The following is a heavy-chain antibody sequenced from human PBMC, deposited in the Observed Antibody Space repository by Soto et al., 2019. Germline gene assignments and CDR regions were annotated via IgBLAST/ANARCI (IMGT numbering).Heavy chain of an antibody. CDR1: GYTFTSYA. J-gene: IGHJ4*02. V-gene: IGHV1-3*01. Sequence: ASVKVSCKASGYTFTSYAMHWVRQAPGQRLEWMGWINAGNGNTKYSQKFQGRVTITRDTSASTAYMELSSLRSEDTAVYYCARVVPAFYYFDYWGQGTLVTVSS. CDR3: ARVVPAFYYFDY. CDR2: INAGNGNT. D-gene: IGHD2-2*01.